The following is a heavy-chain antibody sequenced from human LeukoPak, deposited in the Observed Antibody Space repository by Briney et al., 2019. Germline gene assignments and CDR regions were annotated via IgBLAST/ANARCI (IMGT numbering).Heavy chain of an antibody. CDR2: IYYSGST. CDR1: GGSISSYY. V-gene: IGHV4-59*08. J-gene: IGHJ4*02. D-gene: IGHD6-13*01. Sequence: SETLSLTCTVSGGSISSYYWSWIRPPPGKGLEWIGYIYYSGSTNYNPSLKSRVTISVDTSKNQFSLKLSSVTAADTAVYYCASHLRKAAASPFDYWGQGTLVTVSS. CDR3: ASHLRKAAASPFDY.